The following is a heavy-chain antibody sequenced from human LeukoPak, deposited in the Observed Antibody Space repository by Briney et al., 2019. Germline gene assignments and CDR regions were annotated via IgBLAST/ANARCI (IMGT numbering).Heavy chain of an antibody. J-gene: IGHJ6*03. CDR3: AKNLRLESYYYYYMDV. D-gene: IGHD3-3*01. V-gene: IGHV3-23*01. Sequence: PGGSLRLSCAASGFTFSSNAMSWVRQAPGKGLEWVSTISGSGGNTFNADSVKGRFTISRDNSKNTLYLQMNSLRAEDTAVYYCAKNLRLESYYYYYMDVWGKGTTVTVSS. CDR2: ISGSGGNT. CDR1: GFTFSSNA.